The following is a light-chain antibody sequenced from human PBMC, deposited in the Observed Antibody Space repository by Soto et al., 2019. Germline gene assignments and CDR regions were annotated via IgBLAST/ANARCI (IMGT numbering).Light chain of an antibody. CDR3: QQYNSYSRT. J-gene: IGKJ1*01. CDR1: QSISSW. V-gene: IGKV1-5*03. Sequence: GDRVTITCRASQSISSWLAWYQHKPGKAPNLLIYKASNLQSGVPSRFSGSGSGTEFTLTISSLQPDDFATYYCQQYNSYSRTFGQGTKVEIK. CDR2: KAS.